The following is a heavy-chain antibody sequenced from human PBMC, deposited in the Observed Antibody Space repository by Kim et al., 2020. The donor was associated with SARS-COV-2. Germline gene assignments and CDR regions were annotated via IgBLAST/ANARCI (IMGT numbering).Heavy chain of an antibody. CDR2: IWYDGSYK. CDR3: ARTLEMPSLSHAFDY. J-gene: IGHJ4*02. D-gene: IGHD2-2*01. Sequence: GGSLRLSCAASGFTFSSYAMHWVRQAPGKGLEWVAVIWYDGSYKYYADSVKGRFTISRDNSKNTLYLQMNSLRAEDTAVYYCARTLEMPSLSHAFDYWSQGTLVSVSS. V-gene: IGHV3-33*01. CDR1: GFTFSSYA.